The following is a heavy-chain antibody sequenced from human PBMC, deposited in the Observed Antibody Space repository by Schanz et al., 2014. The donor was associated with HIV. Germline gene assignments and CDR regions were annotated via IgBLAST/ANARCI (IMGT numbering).Heavy chain of an antibody. V-gene: IGHV3-33*06. Sequence: QVQLVESGGGVVQPGKSLRLSCAASGFTFSSYGMHWVRQAPGKGLEWVSVIWYDGSNKYYTDSVKGRFTISRDSSKNTLYLQMNSLRAEDTAVYYCAKDEGGGYYYYGMDVWGQGTTVTVSS. CDR2: IWYDGSNK. D-gene: IGHD3-16*01. J-gene: IGHJ6*02. CDR1: GFTFSSYG. CDR3: AKDEGGGYYYYGMDV.